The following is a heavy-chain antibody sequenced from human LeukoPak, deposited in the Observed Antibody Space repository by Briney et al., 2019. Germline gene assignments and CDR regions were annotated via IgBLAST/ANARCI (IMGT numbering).Heavy chain of an antibody. J-gene: IGHJ5*02. CDR2: IYHSGST. D-gene: IGHD6-19*01. Sequence: GSLRLSCAASGFTFSSYAMSWVRQAPGKGLEWIGEIYHSGSTNYNPSLKSRVTISVDKSKNQFSLKLSSVTAADTAVYYCARVASSGWFSNWFDPWGQGTLVTVSS. CDR1: GFTFSSYAM. CDR3: ARVASSGWFSNWFDP. V-gene: IGHV4-4*02.